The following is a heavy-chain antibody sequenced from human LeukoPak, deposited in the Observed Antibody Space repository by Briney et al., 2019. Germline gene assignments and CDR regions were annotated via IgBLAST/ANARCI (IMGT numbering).Heavy chain of an antibody. CDR2: ISYDAKNE. V-gene: IGHV3-30*04. D-gene: IGHD6-19*01. CDR1: GFTFSTYA. CDR3: AVGGSGWFFDY. Sequence: GRSLRLSCAASGFTFSTYAMHWVRQAPGKGLEGVTVISYDAKNEYYADSVRGRFTISRDNSKNTLYLQMNSLRPDDTAVYYCAVGGSGWFFDYWGQGTLVTVSS. J-gene: IGHJ4*02.